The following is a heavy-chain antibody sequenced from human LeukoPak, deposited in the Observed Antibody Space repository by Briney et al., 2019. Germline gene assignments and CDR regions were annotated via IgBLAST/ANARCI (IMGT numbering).Heavy chain of an antibody. CDR2: ISWNSDGI. CDR1: GITFVDYA. V-gene: IGHV3-9*01. J-gene: IGHJ4*02. Sequence: PGRSLRLSCEASGITFVDYAMHWVRQAPGKGLEWVAGISWNSDGIGYADSVKGRFTISRDNAKNSLYLQMSTLRVEDTAFYYCAKSGAVSGIFDYWGQGTLVTVYS. D-gene: IGHD6-19*01. CDR3: AKSGAVSGIFDY.